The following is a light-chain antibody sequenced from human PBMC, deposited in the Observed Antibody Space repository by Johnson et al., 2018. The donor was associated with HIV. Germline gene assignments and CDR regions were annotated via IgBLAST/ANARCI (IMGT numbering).Light chain of an antibody. CDR2: ESN. Sequence: QSVLTQPPSVSAAPGQKVTISCSGSYSNIANNYVSWYQHLPGTAPKLLIYESNKRPSGIPDRFSGSKSGTSATLGITGLQTGDEADYYCGTWDNSLSAYVFGTGSKVTVL. CDR1: YSNIANNY. CDR3: GTWDNSLSAYV. J-gene: IGLJ1*01. V-gene: IGLV1-51*02.